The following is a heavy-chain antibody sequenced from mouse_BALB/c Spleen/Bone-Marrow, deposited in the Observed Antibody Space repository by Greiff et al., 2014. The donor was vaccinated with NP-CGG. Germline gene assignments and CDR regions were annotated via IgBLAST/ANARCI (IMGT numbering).Heavy chain of an antibody. J-gene: IGHJ4*01. CDR2: IYPGNVNT. CDR3: ARDTMDY. V-gene: IGHV1S56*01. CDR1: GYTFTSYY. Sequence: QVHVKQSGPELVKPGASVRTSCKASGYTFTSYYIHWVKQRPGQGLEWIGWIYPGNVNTKYNEKFKGKATLTADKSSSTAYMQLSSLTSEDSAVYFCARDTMDYWGQGTSVTVSS.